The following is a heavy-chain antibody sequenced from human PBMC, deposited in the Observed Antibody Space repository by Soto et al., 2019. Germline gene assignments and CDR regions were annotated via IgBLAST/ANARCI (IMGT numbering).Heavy chain of an antibody. D-gene: IGHD3-22*01. CDR2: IYPADSDT. CDR3: ARHLYESSGYRYFDL. CDR1: GYSFTSNW. V-gene: IGHV5-51*01. J-gene: IGHJ4*02. Sequence: GESLKISCQGSGYSFTSNWIGWVRQMPGKGLEWMGIIYPADSDTRYSPSFQGLVTISVDKSISTAYLQWSSMKASDTAMYYCARHLYESSGYRYFDLWGQGTLVTVSS.